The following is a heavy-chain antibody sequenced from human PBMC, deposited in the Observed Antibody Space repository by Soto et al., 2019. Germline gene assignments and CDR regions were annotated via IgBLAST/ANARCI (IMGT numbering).Heavy chain of an antibody. V-gene: IGHV4-30-2*01. J-gene: IGHJ5*02. CDR2: IYHIGYT. Sequence: QLQLQESGSGLMKPSQTLSLTCAVSGGSISSGGYSWNWIRQPPGKCLEWIGYIYHIGYTFYNPSLKSRVTISVDKSKNQFSLKLSSVTAADTAVYYCARDKLEGNWFDPWGQGTLVTVSS. CDR1: GGSISSGGYS. CDR3: ARDKLEGNWFDP.